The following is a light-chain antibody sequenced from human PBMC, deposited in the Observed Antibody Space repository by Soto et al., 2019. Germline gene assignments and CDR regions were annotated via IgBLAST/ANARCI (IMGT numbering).Light chain of an antibody. J-gene: IGKJ4*01. CDR2: YAS. V-gene: IGKV3-11*01. Sequence: EIVLTQSPATLSLSPGERATLSCRASQSISSHLVWYQQRPGQAPRLLMYYASNRATGIPARFSGSGSGTDFTRTISSLEPEDFAVYYCQQRPNWPLTFGGGTKVEIK. CDR3: QQRPNWPLT. CDR1: QSISSH.